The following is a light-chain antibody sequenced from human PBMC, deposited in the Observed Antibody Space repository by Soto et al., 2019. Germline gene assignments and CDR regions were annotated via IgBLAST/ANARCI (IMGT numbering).Light chain of an antibody. CDR3: QQYGSSPWT. J-gene: IGKJ1*01. CDR2: GAS. Sequence: EIVLTQSPGTLSLSPGERATLSCRASQSVSRSYLAWYQQKAGQAPRLLMYGASSRATGIPDRFSGSWSGTDFTLTIRRLEPEDIAVYYCQQYGSSPWTFGQGTKVEIK. V-gene: IGKV3-20*01. CDR1: QSVSRSY.